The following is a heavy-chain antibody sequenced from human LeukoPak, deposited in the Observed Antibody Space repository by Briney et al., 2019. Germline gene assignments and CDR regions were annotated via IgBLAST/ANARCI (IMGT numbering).Heavy chain of an antibody. V-gene: IGHV3-7*01. CDR1: GFTFGDYA. CDR3: ARVLRGYVQA. Sequence: GGSLRLSCTASGFTFGDYAMSWVRQAPGKGLEWVANIKQDGSEKYYVDSVKGRFTISRDNAKNSLYLQMNSLRAEDTAVYYCARVLRGYVQAWGQGTLVTVSS. J-gene: IGHJ5*02. D-gene: IGHD6-13*01. CDR2: IKQDGSEK.